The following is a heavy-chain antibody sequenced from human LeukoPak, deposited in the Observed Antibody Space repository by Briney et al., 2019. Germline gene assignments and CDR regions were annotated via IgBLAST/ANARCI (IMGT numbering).Heavy chain of an antibody. J-gene: IGHJ6*03. CDR3: AAGGGWDPSFGVVTHIDA. V-gene: IGHV3-74*01. D-gene: IGHD3-3*01. CDR1: GFTFSGYW. Sequence: GGSLRLSCVTSGFTFSGYWMHWVRQGPEKGLELVSRIDNDGHGIIYADSVKGRFTTSRDNVKNTLYLQMNSLRVGDTAVYYCAAGGGWDPSFGVVTHIDAWGKGTTVVVS. CDR2: IDNDGHGI.